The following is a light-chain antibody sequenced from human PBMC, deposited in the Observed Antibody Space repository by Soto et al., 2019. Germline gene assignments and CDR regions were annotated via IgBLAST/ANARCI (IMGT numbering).Light chain of an antibody. J-gene: IGKJ1*01. Sequence: DIQMTQSPSSLSASVGDSVTITCRASQNIATYLNWYRQSPGKAPNLLIYGASILQSGVPSRFSGGGSGTDFTLTINSLQPEDFATYYCQQSYSSPRTFGQGTKVDI. CDR1: QNIATY. V-gene: IGKV1-39*01. CDR2: GAS. CDR3: QQSYSSPRT.